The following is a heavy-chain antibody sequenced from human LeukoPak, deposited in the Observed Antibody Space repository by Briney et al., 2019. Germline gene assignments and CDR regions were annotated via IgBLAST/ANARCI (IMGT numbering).Heavy chain of an antibody. CDR2: IYYSGST. J-gene: IGHJ3*02. Sequence: SETLSLTCTVSGGSISSSSYYWGWIRQPPGKGLEWIGSIYYSGSTYYNPSLKSRVTISVDTSKNQFSLKLSSVTAADTAVYYCTRHISALGYCSGGSCKAGIYDSSGSSDAFDIWGQGTMVTVSS. V-gene: IGHV4-39*01. CDR3: TRHISALGYCSGGSCKAGIYDSSGSSDAFDI. D-gene: IGHD2-15*01. CDR1: GGSISSSSYY.